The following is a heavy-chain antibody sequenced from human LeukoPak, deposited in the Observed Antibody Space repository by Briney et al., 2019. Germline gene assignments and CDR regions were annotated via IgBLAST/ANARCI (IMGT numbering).Heavy chain of an antibody. J-gene: IGHJ4*02. Sequence: SETLSLTCTVSGGSISSYYWSWIRQPPGKGLELIGYIYYTGSTNYNPSLKSRVTISVDTSKNQFSLKLSSVTAADTAVYYCARKSGGNLGYWGQGTLVTVSS. V-gene: IGHV4-59*12. D-gene: IGHD4-23*01. CDR2: IYYTGST. CDR3: ARKSGGNLGY. CDR1: GGSISSYY.